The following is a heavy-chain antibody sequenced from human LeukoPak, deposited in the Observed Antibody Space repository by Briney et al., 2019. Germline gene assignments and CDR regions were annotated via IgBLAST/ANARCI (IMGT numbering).Heavy chain of an antibody. CDR1: GFTFDDYA. CDR2: ISWNSGSI. Sequence: GGSLRLSCAASGFTFDDYAMHWVRQAPGKGLEWVSGISWNSGSIGYADSVKGRFTISRDNAKNSLYLQMNSLRAEDTALYYCAKGTLLRYFDWSDAFDIWGQGTMVTVSS. D-gene: IGHD3-9*01. CDR3: AKGTLLRYFDWSDAFDI. J-gene: IGHJ3*02. V-gene: IGHV3-9*01.